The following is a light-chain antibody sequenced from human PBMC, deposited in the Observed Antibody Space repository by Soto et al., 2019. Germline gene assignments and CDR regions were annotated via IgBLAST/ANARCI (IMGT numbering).Light chain of an antibody. J-gene: IGKJ2*01. CDR1: QSVTSGY. CDR2: DVY. Sequence: EIVLTQSPATLSLSPGERATLSCSASQSVTSGYLTWYQHKPGQAPRLLIYDVYTRAPGIPARFSGSGSGTDFTLTISTVEPEDFAGYYCHQRSSWPRTFGQGTRLEMK. V-gene: IGKV3-11*01. CDR3: HQRSSWPRT.